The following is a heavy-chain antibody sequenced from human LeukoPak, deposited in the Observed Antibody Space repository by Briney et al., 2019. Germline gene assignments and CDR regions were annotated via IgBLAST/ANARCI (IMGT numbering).Heavy chain of an antibody. V-gene: IGHV4-59*01. CDR1: GDSISNNS. CDR3: ATSGTTGYYYYMDV. CDR2: IYYSGNT. J-gene: IGHJ6*03. Sequence: SETLSLTCTASGDSISNNSWSWIRQPPGKGLEWIGCIYYSGNTNYNSSLKSRVNISVDTSKNQFSLKLSSVTAADTAVYYCATSGTTGYYYYMDVWGKGTTVTVSS. D-gene: IGHD1-1*01.